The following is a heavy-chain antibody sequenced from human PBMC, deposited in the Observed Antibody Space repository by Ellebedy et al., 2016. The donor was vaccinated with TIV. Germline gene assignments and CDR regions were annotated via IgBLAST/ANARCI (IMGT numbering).Heavy chain of an antibody. CDR3: ARVPMPGKADY. CDR2: SSGHTGNT. D-gene: IGHD4-23*01. CDR1: GYIFTTYG. J-gene: IGHJ4*02. V-gene: IGHV1-18*01. Sequence: ASVKVSCXASGYIFTTYGISWVRQAPGEGLEWVGWSSGHTGNTNYAQKFQGRVTMTTDTSTSTAYMELRSLRSDDTAVYYCARVPMPGKADYWGQGTLVTVSS.